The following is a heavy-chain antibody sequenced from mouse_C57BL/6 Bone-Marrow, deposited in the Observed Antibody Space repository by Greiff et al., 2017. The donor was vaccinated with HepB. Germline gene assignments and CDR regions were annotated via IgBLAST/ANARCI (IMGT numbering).Heavy chain of an antibody. D-gene: IGHD1-1*01. CDR2: ISSGGDYI. CDR3: TRGYGSSFFDY. V-gene: IGHV5-9-1*02. CDR1: GFTFSSYA. J-gene: IGHJ2*01. Sequence: DVMLVESGEGLVKPGGSLKLSCAASGFTFSSYAMSWVRQTPEKRLEWVAYISSGGDYIYYADTVKGRFTISRDNARNTLYLQMSSLKSEDTAMYYCTRGYGSSFFDYWGQGTTLTVSS.